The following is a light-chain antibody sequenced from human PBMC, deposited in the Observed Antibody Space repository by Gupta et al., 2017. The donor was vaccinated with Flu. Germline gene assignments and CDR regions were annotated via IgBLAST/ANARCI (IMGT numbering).Light chain of an antibody. J-gene: IGLJ2*01. CDR3: PYSDRSSRVA. Sequence: NFLLTQPHSVSESPGKTVTISCTRSSGSIASYYVQWYQQRPGSSPTTVIYEDNQRPSGVPGRCACAIDSSSTNAYINTSGLKTEDEADDYCPYSDRSSRVAVGGGTKLTVL. V-gene: IGLV6-57*01. CDR1: SGSIASYY. CDR2: EDN.